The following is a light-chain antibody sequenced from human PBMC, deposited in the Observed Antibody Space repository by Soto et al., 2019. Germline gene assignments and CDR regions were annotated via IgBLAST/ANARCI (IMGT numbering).Light chain of an antibody. V-gene: IGLV7-46*01. J-gene: IGLJ2*01. CDR2: DTG. CDR3: LLSYSGVVV. Sequence: QAVVTQEHALTVSPGGTVTLTCGSSTGAVTGGHWPYWFQQKPGQAPTTLIFDTGDKHSWTPARFSGSLLGDKAALTLSGAQPEDEADYYCLLSYSGVVVFGGGTKLTVL. CDR1: TGAVTGGHW.